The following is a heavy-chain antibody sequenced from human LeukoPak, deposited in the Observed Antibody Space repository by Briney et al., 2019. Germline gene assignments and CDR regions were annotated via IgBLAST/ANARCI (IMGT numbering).Heavy chain of an antibody. V-gene: IGHV3-23*01. CDR2: ISGSGGST. CDR1: GFTFSSYG. CDR3: AKTLDSSGAGFDY. Sequence: GGSLRLSCAASGFTFSSYGMSWVRQAPGKGLEWVSAISGSGGSTYYADSVKGRFTISRDNSKNTLYLQMNSLRAEDTAVYYCAKTLDSSGAGFDYWGQGTLVTVSS. J-gene: IGHJ4*02. D-gene: IGHD3-22*01.